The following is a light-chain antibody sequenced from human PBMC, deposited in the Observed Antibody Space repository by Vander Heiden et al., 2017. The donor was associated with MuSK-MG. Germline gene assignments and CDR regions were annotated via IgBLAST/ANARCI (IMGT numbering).Light chain of an antibody. Sequence: SLLTQSPSVSAAPGPQVPIPCSGSNSNVGDNYVYWYHHLPGAAPQLLMYDDNERPSGIPDRFSGSKSGTAATLAITGLQTGDEGDYYCGAGDSSLTAVVFGGGTKLTVI. CDR2: DDN. J-gene: IGLJ2*01. CDR3: GAGDSSLTAVV. V-gene: IGLV1-51*01. CDR1: NSNVGDNY.